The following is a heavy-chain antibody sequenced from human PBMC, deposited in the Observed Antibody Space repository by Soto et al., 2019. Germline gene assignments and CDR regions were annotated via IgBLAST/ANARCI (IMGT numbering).Heavy chain of an antibody. CDR3: ARDNTMIVPHAFDI. CDR2: INHSGSV. CDR1: GGSFHGYY. Sequence: SETLSLTCAVYGGSFHGYYWSWIRQPPGKGLEWIGEINHSGSVNFNPTFKSRVSISLDTSKNQISLKLSSVTAADTAVYYCARDNTMIVPHAFDIWGQGTMVTVSS. J-gene: IGHJ3*02. V-gene: IGHV4-34*01. D-gene: IGHD3-22*01.